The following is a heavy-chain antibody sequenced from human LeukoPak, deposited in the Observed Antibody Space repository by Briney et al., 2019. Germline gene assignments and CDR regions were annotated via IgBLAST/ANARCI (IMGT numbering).Heavy chain of an antibody. Sequence: GGSLRLSCAASGFTFSSYAMSWVRQATGKGLEWVSAISGSGGSTYYADSVKGRFTISRDNSKNTLYLQMNSLRAEDTAVYYCAKRKVSREYYFDYWGQGTLVTVSS. J-gene: IGHJ4*02. CDR1: GFTFSSYA. CDR2: ISGSGGST. V-gene: IGHV3-23*01. CDR3: AKRKVSREYYFDY.